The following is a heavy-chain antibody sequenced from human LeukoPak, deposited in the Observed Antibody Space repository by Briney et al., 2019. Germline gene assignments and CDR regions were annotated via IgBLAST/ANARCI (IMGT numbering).Heavy chain of an antibody. V-gene: IGHV4-31*03. CDR1: GGSISSGGYY. CDR3: ARARSAAGNFDY. D-gene: IGHD6-19*01. Sequence: PSQTLSLNCTVSGGSISSGGYYWSWIRQHPGKGLEWIGYIYYSGSTYYNPSLKSRVTISADTSKNQYSLNLNSVTAADTAVYYCARARSAAGNFDYWGRGTLVTVSS. J-gene: IGHJ4*02. CDR2: IYYSGST.